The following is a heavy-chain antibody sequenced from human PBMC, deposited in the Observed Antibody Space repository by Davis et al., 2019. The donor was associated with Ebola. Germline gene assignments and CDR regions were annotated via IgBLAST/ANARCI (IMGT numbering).Heavy chain of an antibody. V-gene: IGHV1-18*01. CDR2: ISAYNGNT. CDR3: ARIVVIPNWFDP. CDR1: GYTFTSYG. Sequence: ASVKVSCKASGYTFTSYGISWVRQAPGQGLEWMGWISAYNGNTNYAQKLQGRVTMTTDTSTSTAYMELRSLRSDGTAVYYCARIVVIPNWFDPWGQGTLVTVSS. D-gene: IGHD3-22*01. J-gene: IGHJ5*02.